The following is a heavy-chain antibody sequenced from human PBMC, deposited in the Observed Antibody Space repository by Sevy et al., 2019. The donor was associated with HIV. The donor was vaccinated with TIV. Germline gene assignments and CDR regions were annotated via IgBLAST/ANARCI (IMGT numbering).Heavy chain of an antibody. Sequence: GGSLRLSCAASGFTFSSYAMSWVRQAPGKGLEWVSAISGSGGSTYYADSVKGRFTISRDNSKNTLYLQMNSLRAEDTAVYYCAKGDWSVTTLIGYWDYWGQGTLVTISS. CDR1: GFTFSSYA. D-gene: IGHD4-17*01. CDR2: ISGSGGST. V-gene: IGHV3-23*01. CDR3: AKGDWSVTTLIGYWDY. J-gene: IGHJ4*02.